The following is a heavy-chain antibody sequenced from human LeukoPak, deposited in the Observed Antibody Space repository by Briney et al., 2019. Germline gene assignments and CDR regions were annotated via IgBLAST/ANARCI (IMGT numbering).Heavy chain of an antibody. CDR1: GGSISSYY. CDR3: ARNDYYGSGWDYHMDV. Sequence: KPSETLSLTCTVSGGSISSYYWSWIRQPPGKGLEWIGYIYYSGSTNYNPSLKSRVTISVDTSKNQFSLKLSSVTAADTAVYYCARNDYYGSGWDYHMDVWGKGTTVTVSS. J-gene: IGHJ6*03. CDR2: IYYSGST. D-gene: IGHD3-10*01. V-gene: IGHV4-59*01.